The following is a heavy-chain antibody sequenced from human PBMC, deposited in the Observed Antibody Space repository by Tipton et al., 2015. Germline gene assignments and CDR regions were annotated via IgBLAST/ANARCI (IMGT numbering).Heavy chain of an antibody. CDR2: VFHTGAT. Sequence: TLSLTCTVPGASGISGGYYLGRVRPPPGKGLQWVGNVFHTGATSYNSSLKSRLTLSVDTSKNQFSLTLNSVAAADTAVYYCARDLEHGMDVWGHGTTVTVSS. D-gene: IGHD5-24*01. V-gene: IGHV4-61*08. CDR1: GASGISGGYY. CDR3: ARDLEHGMDV. J-gene: IGHJ6*02.